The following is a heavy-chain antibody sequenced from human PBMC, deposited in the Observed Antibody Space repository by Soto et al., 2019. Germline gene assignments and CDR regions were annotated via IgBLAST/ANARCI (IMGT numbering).Heavy chain of an antibody. Sequence: GASVKVSCKASGYTFTSYDINWVRQATGQGLEWLGWMNPNSGNTGYAQKFQGRVTMTRNTSISTAYMELSSLRSEDTAVYYCARVVGGDAVVITTVLDAFDIWGQGTMVTVAS. V-gene: IGHV1-8*01. CDR2: MNPNSGNT. CDR1: GYTFTSYD. CDR3: ARVVGGDAVVITTVLDAFDI. J-gene: IGHJ3*02. D-gene: IGHD3-22*01.